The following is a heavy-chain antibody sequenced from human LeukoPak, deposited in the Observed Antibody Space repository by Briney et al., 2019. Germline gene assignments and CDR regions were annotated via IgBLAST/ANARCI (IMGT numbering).Heavy chain of an antibody. CDR3: AGYCSSTSCYIGVDY. D-gene: IGHD2-2*02. V-gene: IGHV3-9*01. CDR2: ISWNSGSI. CDR1: GFTFDDYA. Sequence: PGGSLRLSCAASGFTFDDYAMHWVRQAPGKGLEWVSGISWNSGSIGYADSVKGRFTISRDNAKNSLYLQMNSLRAEDTALYYCAGYCSSTSCYIGVDYWGQGTQVTVSS. J-gene: IGHJ4*02.